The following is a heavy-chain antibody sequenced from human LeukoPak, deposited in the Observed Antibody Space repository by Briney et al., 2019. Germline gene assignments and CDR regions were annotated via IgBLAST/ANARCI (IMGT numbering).Heavy chain of an antibody. CDR3: ARDPVSQPSNSANY. D-gene: IGHD4-11*01. CDR2: IIPILGIA. V-gene: IGHV1-69*04. J-gene: IGHJ4*02. CDR1: GGTFSSYA. Sequence: GASVKVSCKASGGTFSSYAISWVRQAPGQGLEWMGRIIPILGIANYAQKFQGRVTITADKSTSTAYMELSSLRSEDTAVYYCARDPVSQPSNSANYWGQGTLVTVSS.